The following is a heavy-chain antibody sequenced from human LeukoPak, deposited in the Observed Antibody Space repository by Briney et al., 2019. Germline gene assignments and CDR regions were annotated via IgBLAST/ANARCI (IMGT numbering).Heavy chain of an antibody. J-gene: IGHJ6*04. CDR2: IYSGGST. Sequence: GGSLRLSCAASGFTVSSNYMSWVRQAPGKGLEWVSVIYSGGSTYYADSMKDRFTISRDNSKNTLYLQMNSLRAEDTAVYYCARDSYYYGSGSYYNVGYYYYYGMDVWGKGTTVTVSS. D-gene: IGHD3-10*01. V-gene: IGHV3-53*01. CDR1: GFTVSSNY. CDR3: ARDSYYYGSGSYYNVGYYYYYGMDV.